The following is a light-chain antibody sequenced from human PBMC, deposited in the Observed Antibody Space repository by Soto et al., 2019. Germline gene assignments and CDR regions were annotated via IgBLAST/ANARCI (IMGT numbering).Light chain of an antibody. CDR3: QQSYSVPR. J-gene: IGKJ1*01. Sequence: DIQMTQSPSSLSASVGDRVTITCRASRSISNYLNWYRQKSGKAPRLLIYAASSLQPGVPSKFSGTGTGTAFTLTITSLQPEDSATYYCQQSYSVPRFGQGTRVDLK. CDR2: AAS. CDR1: RSISNY. V-gene: IGKV1-39*01.